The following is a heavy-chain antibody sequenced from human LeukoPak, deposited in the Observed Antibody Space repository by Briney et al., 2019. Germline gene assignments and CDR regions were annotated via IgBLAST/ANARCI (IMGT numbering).Heavy chain of an antibody. CDR1: GGSISSYY. J-gene: IGHJ6*03. V-gene: IGHV4-4*09. D-gene: IGHD6-13*01. CDR2: IYTSGST. Sequence: KSSETLFLTCTFSGGSISSYYWSWIRQPPGKGVEWIGYIYTSGSTNYNPSLKSRVTISVDTSKNQFSLKLSSVTAADTAVYYCARHGYGAAGDYYYYYMDVWGKGTTVTVSS. CDR3: ARHGYGAAGDYYYYYMDV.